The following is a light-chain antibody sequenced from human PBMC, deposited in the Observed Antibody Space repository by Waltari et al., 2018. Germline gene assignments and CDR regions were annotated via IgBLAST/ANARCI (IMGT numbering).Light chain of an antibody. Sequence: IQLTQSPSSLSASVADTVTIPCWARQGISSYLAWYQQKPGKAPKPLIYYASKWESGVPSRFSGSGSGTEDTHSNSSLKTKDFETYDSQQYNSAPYRFGEGTKVEIK. CDR3: QQYNSAPYR. J-gene: IGKJ2*03. CDR2: YAS. V-gene: IGKV1-13*02. CDR1: QGISSY.